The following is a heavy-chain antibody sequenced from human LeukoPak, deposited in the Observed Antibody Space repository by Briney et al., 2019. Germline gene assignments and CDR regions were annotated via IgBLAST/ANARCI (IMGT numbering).Heavy chain of an antibody. CDR3: ARGDSYYDFWSGYSNWFDP. CDR1: GGSFSGYY. CDR2: INHSGST. J-gene: IGHJ5*02. D-gene: IGHD3-3*01. Sequence: PSETLSLTCAVYGGSFSGYYWSWIRQPPGKGLEWIGEINHSGSTNYNPSLKSRVTISVDTSKNQFSLKLSSVTAADTAVYYCARGDSYYDFWSGYSNWFDPWGQGTLVTVSS. V-gene: IGHV4-34*01.